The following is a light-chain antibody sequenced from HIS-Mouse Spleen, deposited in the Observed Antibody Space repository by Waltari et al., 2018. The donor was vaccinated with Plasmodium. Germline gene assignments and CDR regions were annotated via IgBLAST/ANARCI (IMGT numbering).Light chain of an antibody. Sequence: AIQLTQSPSSLSASVGDRVTITCRASQGISSALAWYQQKPGKAPKLLIYDASSVESGVPSRFSGSGSGTDFTITISSLQPEDFATYYCQQFNNYPSITFGQGTRLEIK. V-gene: IGKV1D-13*01. CDR1: QGISSA. J-gene: IGKJ5*01. CDR3: QQFNNYPSIT. CDR2: DAS.